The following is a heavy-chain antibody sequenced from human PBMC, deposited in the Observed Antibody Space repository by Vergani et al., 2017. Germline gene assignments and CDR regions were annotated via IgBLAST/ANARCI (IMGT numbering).Heavy chain of an antibody. Sequence: QVQLVESGGGVVQSGRSLRLSCAASGFTFSSCGMHWVRQAPGKGLEWVSVIWYDGSNKYYADSVKGRFYIPRDNSKNTLYLQMNRLRAEDTAVYYCARDKEDSSGYYQVLDYWSQGSLVT. CDR1: GFTFSSCG. CDR3: ARDKEDSSGYYQVLDY. V-gene: IGHV3-33*01. J-gene: IGHJ4*02. CDR2: IWYDGSNK. D-gene: IGHD3-22*01.